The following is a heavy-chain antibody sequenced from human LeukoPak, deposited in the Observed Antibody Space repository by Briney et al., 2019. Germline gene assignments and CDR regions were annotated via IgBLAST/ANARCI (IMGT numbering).Heavy chain of an antibody. J-gene: IGHJ6*02. V-gene: IGHV4-30-2*01. CDR3: ARGSRYATVKPARDYYYYGMDV. CDR2: IYHSGST. CDR1: GGSISSGGYS. D-gene: IGHD4-17*01. Sequence: SQTLSLTCAVSGGSISSGGYSWSWIRQPPGKGLEWIGYIYHSGSTYYNPSLKSRVTISVDTSKNQFSLKLSSVTAADAAVYYCARGSRYATVKPARDYYYYGMDVWGQGTTVTVSS.